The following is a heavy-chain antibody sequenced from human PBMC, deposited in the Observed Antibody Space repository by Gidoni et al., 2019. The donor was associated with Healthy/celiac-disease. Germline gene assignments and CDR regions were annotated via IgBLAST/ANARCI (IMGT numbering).Heavy chain of an antibody. D-gene: IGHD3-22*01. J-gene: IGHJ3*02. CDR1: GYSFTSYW. Sequence: EVQLVQSGAEVKKPGESLRISCKDSGYSFTSYWIGWVRQMPGKGLEWMGIIYPGDSDTRYSPSFQGQVTISADKSISTAYLQWSSLKASDTAMYYCARQGMYYYDSSGYYPHAFDIWGQGTMVTVSS. CDR3: ARQGMYYYDSSGYYPHAFDI. CDR2: IYPGDSDT. V-gene: IGHV5-51*01.